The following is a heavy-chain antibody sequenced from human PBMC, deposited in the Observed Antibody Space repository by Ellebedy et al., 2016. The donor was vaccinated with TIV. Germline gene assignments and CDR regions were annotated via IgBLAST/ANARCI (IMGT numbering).Heavy chain of an antibody. CDR2: ISGSGGST. CDR3: AKAPLEWLLYPLY. Sequence: GGSLRLSCAASGFTFSDYYMSWIRQAPGKGLEWVSAISGSGGSTYYADSVKGRFTISRDNSKNTLYLQMNSLRAEDTAVYYCAKAPLEWLLYPLYWGQGTLVTVSS. CDR1: GFTFSDYY. V-gene: IGHV3-23*01. J-gene: IGHJ4*02. D-gene: IGHD3-3*01.